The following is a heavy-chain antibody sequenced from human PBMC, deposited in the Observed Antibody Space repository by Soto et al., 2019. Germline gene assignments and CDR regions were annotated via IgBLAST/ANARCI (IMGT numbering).Heavy chain of an antibody. CDR3: AKKRVGIAAAGNFDY. CDR2: ISGSGGST. D-gene: IGHD6-13*01. Sequence: EVPLLESGGGLVQPGGSLRLSCAASGFTFSSYAMSWVRQAPGKGLEWVSAISGSGGSTYYADSVKGRFTISRDNYKNTLYLQRNSLRAEDTAVYYCAKKRVGIAAAGNFDYWGQGTLVTVSS. V-gene: IGHV3-23*01. J-gene: IGHJ4*02. CDR1: GFTFSSYA.